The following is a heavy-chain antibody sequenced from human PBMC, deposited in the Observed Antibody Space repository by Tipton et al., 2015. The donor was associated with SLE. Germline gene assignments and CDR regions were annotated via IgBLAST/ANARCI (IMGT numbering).Heavy chain of an antibody. CDR3: ASGAASEGVLDY. V-gene: IGHV4-34*01. D-gene: IGHD3-10*01. J-gene: IGHJ4*02. CDR2: INHSGST. Sequence: TLSLTCAVYGGSFSGYYWSWIRQPPGKGLEWIGEINHSGSTNYNPSLKSRVTISVDTSKNQFSLKLSSVTAADTAVYYCASGAASEGVLDYWGQGTLVTVSS. CDR1: GGSFSGYY.